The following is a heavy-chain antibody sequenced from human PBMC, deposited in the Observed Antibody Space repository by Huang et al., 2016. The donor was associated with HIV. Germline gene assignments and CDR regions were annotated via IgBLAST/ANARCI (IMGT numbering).Heavy chain of an antibody. CDR2: IDYSGSS. CDR3: ARAPATHSVFFY. J-gene: IGHJ4*02. CDR1: GDSIRSGGYY. D-gene: IGHD3-3*01. Sequence: QVQLQESGPGLVKPSQTLSLTCTVSGDSIRSGGYYWTWIRQSPAKGLEGCCYIDYSGSSDDNPSLKSLVSISIDAFKNRVSLKLKSVTVADTAVYYCARAPATHSVFFYWGQGTLVTVSA. V-gene: IGHV4-30-4*08.